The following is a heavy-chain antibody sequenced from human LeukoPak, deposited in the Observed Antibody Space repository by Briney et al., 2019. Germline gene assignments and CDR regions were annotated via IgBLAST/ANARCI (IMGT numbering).Heavy chain of an antibody. D-gene: IGHD2-2*01. Sequence: GGSRRLACAAPGFTFSSYWMSWVRQAPGKGLEWVANIKQDGSEKYYVDSVKGRFTISRNNAKNSLYLQMNSLRAEDTAVYYCTTIAVPAAMVWRHDYWGQGTLVTVYS. CDR1: GFTFSSYW. V-gene: IGHV3-7*05. CDR2: IKQDGSEK. CDR3: TTIAVPAAMVWRHDY. J-gene: IGHJ4*02.